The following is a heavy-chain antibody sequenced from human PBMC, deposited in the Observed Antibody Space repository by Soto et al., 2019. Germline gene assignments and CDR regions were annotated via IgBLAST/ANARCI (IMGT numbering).Heavy chain of an antibody. V-gene: IGHV1-18*01. CDR2: ISAYNGNT. J-gene: IGHJ5*02. D-gene: IGHD3-9*01. CDR3: AREVTYYDILTGYFPYYSWFDP. Sequence: QVQLVQSGAEVKKPGASVKVSCKASGYTFTSYGISWVRQAPGQGLEWMGWISAYNGNTNYAQKLQGRVTMTTDTSTSTAYMELRSLRSDDTAVYYCAREVTYYDILTGYFPYYSWFDPWGQGTLVTVSS. CDR1: GYTFTSYG.